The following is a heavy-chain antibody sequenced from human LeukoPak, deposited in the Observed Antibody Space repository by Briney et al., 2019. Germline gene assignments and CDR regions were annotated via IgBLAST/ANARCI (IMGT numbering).Heavy chain of an antibody. D-gene: IGHD3-22*01. CDR2: IGYDGSNK. J-gene: IGHJ4*02. Sequence: GGSLRLSCAASGFSFSSYGIHWVRQAPGKRLEWVAVIGYDGSNKYYADSVKGRFTISRDNSKNTLYLQMNSLRTEDTAAYFCAKEIYYDSSAFFDYWGQGTLVTVSA. V-gene: IGHV3-30*18. CDR3: AKEIYYDSSAFFDY. CDR1: GFSFSSYG.